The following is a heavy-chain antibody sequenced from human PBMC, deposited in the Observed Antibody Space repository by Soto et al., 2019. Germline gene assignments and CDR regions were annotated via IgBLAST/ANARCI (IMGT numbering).Heavy chain of an antibody. CDR2: INAANGDT. Sequence: ATVKVSCKASGYTFTSYGIHWVRQAPGQRLEWMGWINAANGDTKYSPKFQGRVTITRDTSASTAYMELSSLRSEDTAVYYCVRRHVSATGIDWFDPWGQGTLVTVSS. CDR3: VRRHVSATGIDWFDP. CDR1: GYTFTSYG. V-gene: IGHV1-3*01. J-gene: IGHJ5*02. D-gene: IGHD6-13*01.